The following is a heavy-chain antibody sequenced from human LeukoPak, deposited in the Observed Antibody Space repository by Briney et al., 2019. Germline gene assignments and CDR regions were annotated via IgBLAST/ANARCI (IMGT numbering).Heavy chain of an antibody. CDR2: INPNSGVT. Sequence: ASVKVSCKASAYTFTDYYMHWVRQAPGQGLEWMGWINPNSGVTNYAQNFQGRVTMTRDTSINTAYMELSRLRSDDTAVYCCARGSYVRYYMDVWGKGTTVTVSS. V-gene: IGHV1-2*02. CDR1: AYTFTDYY. CDR3: ARGSYVRYYMDV. D-gene: IGHD3-16*01. J-gene: IGHJ6*03.